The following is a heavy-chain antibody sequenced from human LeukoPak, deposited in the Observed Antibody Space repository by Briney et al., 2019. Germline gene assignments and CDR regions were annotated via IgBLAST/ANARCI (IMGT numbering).Heavy chain of an antibody. D-gene: IGHD1-1*01. V-gene: IGHV3-7*01. CDR3: ARLTGTTGFDY. CDR1: GFPFSIYW. J-gene: IGHJ4*02. CDR2: IKQDGSDK. Sequence: GGSLRLSCAASGFPFSIYWMSWVRQAPGKGLEWVANIKQDGSDKYYVGSVKGRFYISRDNAKNSLYLQLSSLRADDTAAYYCARLTGTTGFDYWGQGTLVTVSS.